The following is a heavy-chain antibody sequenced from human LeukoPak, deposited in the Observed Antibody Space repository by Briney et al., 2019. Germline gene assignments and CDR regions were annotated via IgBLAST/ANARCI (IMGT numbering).Heavy chain of an antibody. CDR1: GFTFSSYA. CDR3: ARDPERQMVFGVVIRGYYYMDV. V-gene: IGHV3-30*04. Sequence: PGRSLRLSCAASGFTFSSYAMHWARQAPGKGLEWVAVISYDGSNKYYADSVKGRFTISRDNSKNTLYLQMNSLRAEDTAVYYCARDPERQMVFGVVIRGYYYMDVWGKGTTVTVSS. J-gene: IGHJ6*03. D-gene: IGHD3-3*01. CDR2: ISYDGSNK.